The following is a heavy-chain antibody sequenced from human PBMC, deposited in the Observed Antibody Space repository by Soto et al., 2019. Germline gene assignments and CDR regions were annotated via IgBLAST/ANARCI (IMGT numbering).Heavy chain of an antibody. CDR2: ISGSGGST. CDR3: AKVQYYYDSSGLDY. D-gene: IGHD3-22*01. J-gene: IGHJ4*02. CDR1: GFTFSSYA. V-gene: IGHV3-23*01. Sequence: GGSLRLSCAASGFTFSSYAMSWVRQAPGKGLEWVSAISGSGGSTYYADSVKGRFTISRDNSKNTLYLQMNSLRAEDTAVYYCAKVQYYYDSSGLDYWGQGTLVTVSS.